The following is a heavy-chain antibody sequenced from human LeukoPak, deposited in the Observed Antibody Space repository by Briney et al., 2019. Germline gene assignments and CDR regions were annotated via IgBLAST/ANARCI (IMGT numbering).Heavy chain of an antibody. CDR1: GFTFSSYE. V-gene: IGHV3-48*03. D-gene: IGHD2-2*01. Sequence: GGSLRLSCAASGFTFSSYEMNWVRQAPGKGLEWVSYISSSGSAIYYADSVKGRFTISRDNAKNSLYLQMNSLRAEDTAVYYCAREGYCSSTSCPTGFDYWGQGTLVTVSS. CDR2: ISSSGSAI. CDR3: AREGYCSSTSCPTGFDY. J-gene: IGHJ4*02.